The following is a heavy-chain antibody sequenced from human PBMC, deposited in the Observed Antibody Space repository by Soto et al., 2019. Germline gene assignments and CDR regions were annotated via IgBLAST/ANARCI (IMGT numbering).Heavy chain of an antibody. CDR2: ISRSSSYI. V-gene: IGHV3-21*01. Sequence: WGSLRVPCATSLFTFSIYNMNWVRQAPGKGLEWVSSISRSSSYIYYADSVKGRFTISRDNAKNSLYLQMNSLRAEDTAVYYCESDRTWLYWGQGTMCTLSS. CDR1: LFTFSIYN. CDR3: ESDRTWLY. J-gene: IGHJ4*02. D-gene: IGHD5-12*01.